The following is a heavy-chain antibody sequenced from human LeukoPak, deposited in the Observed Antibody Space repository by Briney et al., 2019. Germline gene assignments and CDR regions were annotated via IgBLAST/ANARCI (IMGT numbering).Heavy chain of an antibody. CDR2: MNPNSGNT. V-gene: IGHV1-8*01. D-gene: IGHD3-10*01. CDR3: ARGRTLTGYYGSGSSDFDY. CDR1: GYTFTSYD. J-gene: IGHJ4*02. Sequence: ASVKVSCKASGYTFTSYDINWVRQATGQGLEWMGWMNPNSGNTGYAQKFQGRVTMTRNTSISTAYMELSSLRSEDTAVYYCARGRTLTGYYGSGSSDFDYWGQGTLVTVSS.